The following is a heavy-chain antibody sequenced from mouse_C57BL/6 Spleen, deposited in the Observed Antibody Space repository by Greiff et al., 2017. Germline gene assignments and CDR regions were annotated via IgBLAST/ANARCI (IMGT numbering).Heavy chain of an antibody. CDR1: GFNIKDYY. D-gene: IGHD2-2*01. CDR2: IDPEDGDT. Sequence: EVQLQQSGAELVRPGASVKLSCTASGFNIKDYYMHWVKQRPEQGLEWIGRIDPEDGDTGYAPKFQGKATMTADTSSNNAYLQLSSLTSEDTAVYYCTSRGYYGYAWFAYWGQGTLVTVSA. CDR3: TSRGYYGYAWFAY. J-gene: IGHJ3*01. V-gene: IGHV14-1*01.